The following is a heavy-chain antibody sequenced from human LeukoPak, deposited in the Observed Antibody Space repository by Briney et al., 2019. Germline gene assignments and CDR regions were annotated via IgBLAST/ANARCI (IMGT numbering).Heavy chain of an antibody. V-gene: IGHV3-11*04. CDR2: ISSSGSTI. CDR3: ARDPEYGDYVDY. J-gene: IGHJ4*02. CDR1: GFTFSDYY. Sequence: GGSLRLSCAASGFTFSDYYMSLIRQAPGKGLEWVSYISSSGSTIYYADSVKGRFTISRDNAKNSLYLQMNSLRAEDTAVYYCARDPEYGDYVDYWGQGTLVTVSS. D-gene: IGHD4-17*01.